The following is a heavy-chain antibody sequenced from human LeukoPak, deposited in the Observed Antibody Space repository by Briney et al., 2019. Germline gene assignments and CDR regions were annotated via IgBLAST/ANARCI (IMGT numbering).Heavy chain of an antibody. Sequence: SETLSLTCAVYGGSFSGYYWSWIRQPPGKGLEWIGEINHSGSTNYNPSLKSRVTISVDTSKNQFSLKLSSVTAADTAVYYCARGPRYYYGLGSYYNSWGQGILVTVSS. CDR3: ARGPRYYYGLGSYYNS. V-gene: IGHV4-34*01. J-gene: IGHJ4*02. CDR2: INHSGST. CDR1: GGSFSGYY. D-gene: IGHD3-10*01.